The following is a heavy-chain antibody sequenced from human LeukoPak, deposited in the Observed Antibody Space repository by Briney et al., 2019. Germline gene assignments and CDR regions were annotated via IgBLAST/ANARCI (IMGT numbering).Heavy chain of an antibody. J-gene: IGHJ4*02. V-gene: IGHV4-59*08. Sequence: KPSETLSLTCTVSGGSISSYYWSWIRRPPGKGLEWIGYIYYSGSTNYNPSLKSRVTISVDTSKNQFSLKLSSVTAADTAVYYCARQPVDTAMVIDYWGQGTLVTVSS. CDR2: IYYSGST. CDR3: ARQPVDTAMVIDY. D-gene: IGHD5-18*01. CDR1: GGSISSYY.